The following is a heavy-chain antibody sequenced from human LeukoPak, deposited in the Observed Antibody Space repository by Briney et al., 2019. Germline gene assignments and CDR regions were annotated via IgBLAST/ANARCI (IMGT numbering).Heavy chain of an antibody. J-gene: IGHJ6*02. CDR3: ARDANCSGGSCFGYYYGMDV. CDR1: GFTFSSYA. Sequence: GGSLRLSCAASGFTFSSYAMHWVRQAPGKGLEWVAVISYDGSNKYYADSVKGRFTISRDNSKNTLYLQMNSLRAEDTAVYYCARDANCSGGSCFGYYYGMDVWGQGTTVTVSS. V-gene: IGHV3-30-3*01. D-gene: IGHD2-15*01. CDR2: ISYDGSNK.